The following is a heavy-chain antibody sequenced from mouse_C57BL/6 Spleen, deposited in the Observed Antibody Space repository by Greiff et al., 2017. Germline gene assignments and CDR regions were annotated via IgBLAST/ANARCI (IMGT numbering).Heavy chain of an antibody. D-gene: IGHD2-2*01. CDR2: INPSSGYT. Sequence: QVQLQQSGAELAKPGASVKLSCKASGYTFTSYWMHWVKQRPGQGLEWIGYINPSSGYTKYNQKFKDKATLTADKSSSTACMQLSSLTYEDSAVYYCAIWLRRDYFDYWGQGTTLTVSS. V-gene: IGHV1-7*01. J-gene: IGHJ2*01. CDR1: GYTFTSYW. CDR3: AIWLRRDYFDY.